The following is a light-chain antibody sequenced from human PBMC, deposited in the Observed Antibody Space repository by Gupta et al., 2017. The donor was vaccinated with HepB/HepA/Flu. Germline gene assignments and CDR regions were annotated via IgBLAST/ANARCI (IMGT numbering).Light chain of an antibody. Sequence: ELVLTQSPATLSLSPGERATLSCRASQSVSSYLAWYQQKPGQAPRLLIYDASNRATGIPARFSGSGSGTDFTLTISSLEPEDFAVYYCQQRSNWPLIFGGGTKVEIK. J-gene: IGKJ4*01. CDR1: QSVSSY. CDR2: DAS. CDR3: QQRSNWPLI. V-gene: IGKV3-11*01.